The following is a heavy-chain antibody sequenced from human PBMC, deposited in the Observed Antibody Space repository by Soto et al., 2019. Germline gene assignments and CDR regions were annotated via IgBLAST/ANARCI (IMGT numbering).Heavy chain of an antibody. D-gene: IGHD6-13*01. CDR3: ARGIAAAMYYFDY. Sequence: GGSLRLSCAASGFTFSSYWMSWVRQAPGKGLEWVANIKQDGSEKYYVDSVKGRFTISRDNAKNSLYLQMNSLRAEDTAVYHCARGIAAAMYYFDYWGQGTLVTVSS. CDR2: IKQDGSEK. V-gene: IGHV3-7*03. CDR1: GFTFSSYW. J-gene: IGHJ4*02.